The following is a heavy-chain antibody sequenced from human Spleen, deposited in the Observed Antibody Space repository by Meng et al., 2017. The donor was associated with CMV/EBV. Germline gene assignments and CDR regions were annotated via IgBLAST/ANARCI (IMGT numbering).Heavy chain of an antibody. Sequence: SVKVSCKASGGTFSSYAISWVRQAPGQGLEWMGGIIPILGIANYAQKFQGRVTITADKSTSTAYMGLSSLRSEDTAVYYCARDADKQQRAPWGQGTLVTVSS. V-gene: IGHV1-69*10. CDR2: IIPILGIA. D-gene: IGHD6-13*01. J-gene: IGHJ5*02. CDR3: ARDADKQQRAP. CDR1: GGTFSSYA.